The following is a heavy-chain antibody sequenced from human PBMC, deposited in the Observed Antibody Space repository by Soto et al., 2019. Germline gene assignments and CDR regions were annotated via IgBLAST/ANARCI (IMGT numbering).Heavy chain of an antibody. CDR2: TNHSRST. J-gene: IGHJ6*01. CDR3: ARGLVPADGLYYYYYYGMDV. CDR1: GGSFSVYY. V-gene: IGHV4-34*01. D-gene: IGHD6-13*01. Sequence: SEKLCLTCAFYGGSFSVYYWTWIRQPPGNGLAWPGETNHSRSTNYNPSLKSRVTISVDTSKNQFSLKLSSVTAADTAVYYCARGLVPADGLYYYYYYGMDVWGQGTTVTVSS.